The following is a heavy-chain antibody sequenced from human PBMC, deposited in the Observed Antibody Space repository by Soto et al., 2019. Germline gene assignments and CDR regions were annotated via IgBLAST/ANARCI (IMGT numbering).Heavy chain of an antibody. CDR2: IYHSGST. J-gene: IGHJ4*02. D-gene: IGHD3-16*02. V-gene: IGHV4-30-2*01. CDR3: ARVRRITFGGVIQY. Sequence: SETLSLTCAVSGGSISSGGYSWSWIRQPPGKGLEWIGYIYHSGSTYYNPSLKSRVTISVDRSKNQFSLKLSSVTAADTAVYYCARVRRITFGGVIQYWGQGTLVTVSS. CDR1: GGSISSGGYS.